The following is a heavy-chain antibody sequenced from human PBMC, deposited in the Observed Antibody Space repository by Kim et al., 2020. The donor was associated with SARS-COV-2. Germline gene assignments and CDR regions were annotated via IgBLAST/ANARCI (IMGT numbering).Heavy chain of an antibody. CDR2: INPSGGST. Sequence: ASVKVSCKASGYTFTSYYMHWVRQAPGQGLEWMGIINPSGGSTSYAQKFQGRVTMTRDTSTSTVYMELSSLRSEDTAVYYCARDGHYYDSSAPDAFDIWGQGTMVTVSS. CDR3: ARDGHYYDSSAPDAFDI. D-gene: IGHD3-22*01. V-gene: IGHV1-46*01. CDR1: GYTFTSYY. J-gene: IGHJ3*02.